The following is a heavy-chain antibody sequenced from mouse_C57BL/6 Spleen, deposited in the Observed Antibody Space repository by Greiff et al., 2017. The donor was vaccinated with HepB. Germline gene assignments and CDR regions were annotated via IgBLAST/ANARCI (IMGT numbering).Heavy chain of an antibody. CDR2: IYPGDGDT. D-gene: IGHD2-4*01. CDR1: GYAFSSYW. J-gene: IGHJ2*01. V-gene: IGHV1-80*01. Sequence: QVQLQQSGAELVKPGASVKISCKASGYAFSSYWMNWVKQRPGKGLEWIGQIYPGDGDTNYNGKFKGKATLTADKSSSTAYMQLSSLTSEDSAVYVCTRSGLRLYYFDYWGQGTTLTVSS. CDR3: TRSGLRLYYFDY.